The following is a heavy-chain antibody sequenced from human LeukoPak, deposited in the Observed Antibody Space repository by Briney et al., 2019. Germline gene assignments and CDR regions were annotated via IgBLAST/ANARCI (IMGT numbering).Heavy chain of an antibody. CDR3: AREPTLYSSSATEPDAFDI. CDR2: IYHSGST. CDR1: GYSISSGYY. V-gene: IGHV4-38-2*02. D-gene: IGHD6-6*01. J-gene: IGHJ3*02. Sequence: SETLSLTCTVSGYSISSGYYWAWIRQPPGKGLEWIGTIYHSGSTYYNPSLKSRVTISVDTSKNQFSLKLSSVTAADTAVYYCAREPTLYSSSATEPDAFDIWGQGTMVTVSS.